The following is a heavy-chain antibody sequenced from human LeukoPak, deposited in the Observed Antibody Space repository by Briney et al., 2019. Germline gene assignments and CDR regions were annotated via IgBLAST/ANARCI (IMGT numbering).Heavy chain of an antibody. J-gene: IGHJ4*02. Sequence: GGSLRLSCAASGFTFSSYAMHWVRQAPGKGLEWVATTSFDVSNKYYADSVKGRFTISRDNSKNTLYLQVNSLRTEDTAVYSCARGYCTSTSCYNDYWGQGTLVTVSS. CDR2: TSFDVSNK. CDR1: GFTFSSYA. V-gene: IGHV3-30*04. CDR3: ARGYCTSTSCYNDY. D-gene: IGHD2-2*02.